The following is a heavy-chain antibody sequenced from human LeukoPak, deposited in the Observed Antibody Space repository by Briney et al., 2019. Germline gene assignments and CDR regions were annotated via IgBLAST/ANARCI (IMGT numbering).Heavy chain of an antibody. CDR2: MNPNSGNT. CDR3: ARGVGYDSSGYYD. D-gene: IGHD3-22*01. V-gene: IGHV1-8*01. J-gene: IGHJ4*02. CDR1: GYTFTSYD. Sequence: ASVKVSCKASGYTFTSYDINWVRQATGQGLEWMGWMNPNSGNTGYARNFQGRVTMTRDTSISTAYMEVSSLRSEDTAVYYCARGVGYDSSGYYDWGQGTLVTVSS.